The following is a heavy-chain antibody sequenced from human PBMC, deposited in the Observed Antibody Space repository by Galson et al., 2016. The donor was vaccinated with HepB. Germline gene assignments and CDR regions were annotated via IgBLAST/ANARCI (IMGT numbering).Heavy chain of an antibody. D-gene: IGHD2-21*02. J-gene: IGHJ5*01. CDR3: ARGRPGVGDCYWNWFGP. CDR1: GFTFNTYS. CDR2: ISSSPSFI. V-gene: IGHV3-21*01. Sequence: SLRLSCAASGFTFNTYSMNWVRQAPGKGLEWVSSISSSPSFIYYADSVKGRFTISRDNAKNSLYLQMNSLRAEDTAVYYCARGRPGVGDCYWNWFGPWGQGTLVTVSS.